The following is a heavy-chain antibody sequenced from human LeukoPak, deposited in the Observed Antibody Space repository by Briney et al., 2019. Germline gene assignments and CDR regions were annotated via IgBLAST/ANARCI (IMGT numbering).Heavy chain of an antibody. CDR3: ARGPPYHYYDSSGYFPADY. D-gene: IGHD3-22*01. Sequence: GASVKVSCKASGGTFSSYAISWVRQAPGQGLEWMGGIIPIFGTANYAQKFQGRVTITADESTSTAYMELSSLRSEDTAVYYCARGPPYHYYDSSGYFPADYWGQGTLVTVSS. CDR2: IIPIFGTA. J-gene: IGHJ4*02. V-gene: IGHV1-69*13. CDR1: GGTFSSYA.